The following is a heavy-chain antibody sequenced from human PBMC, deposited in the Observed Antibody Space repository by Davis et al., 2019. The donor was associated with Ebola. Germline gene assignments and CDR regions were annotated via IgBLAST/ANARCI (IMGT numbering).Heavy chain of an antibody. J-gene: IGHJ4*02. CDR2: IYYSGST. V-gene: IGHV4-59*08. CDR3: ARLYSGSYHFDY. D-gene: IGHD1-26*01. CDR1: GGSISSYY. Sequence: MPSETLSLTCTVSGGSISSYYWSWIRQPPGKGLEWIGYIYYSGSTNYNPSPKSRVTISVDTSKNQFSLKLSSVTAADTAVYYCARLYSGSYHFDYWGQGTLVTVSS.